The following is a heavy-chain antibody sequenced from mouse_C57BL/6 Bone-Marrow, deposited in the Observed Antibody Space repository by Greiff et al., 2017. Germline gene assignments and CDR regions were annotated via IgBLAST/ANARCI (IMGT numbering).Heavy chain of an antibody. CDR1: GYTFTSYW. Sequence: QVQLQQPGAELVMPGASVKLSCKASGYTFTSYWMHWVKQRPGQGLEWIGEIDPSDSYTNYNQKFKGKSTLTVDKSSSTAYMQLSSLTSEDSAVYYCARDYDYAFGYWGQGTTLTVSS. CDR2: IDPSDSYT. V-gene: IGHV1-69*01. CDR3: ARDYDYAFGY. D-gene: IGHD2-4*01. J-gene: IGHJ2*01.